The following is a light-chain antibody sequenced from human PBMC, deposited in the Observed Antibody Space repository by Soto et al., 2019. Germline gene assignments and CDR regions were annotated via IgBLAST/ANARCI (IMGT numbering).Light chain of an antibody. CDR1: LNIANY. V-gene: IGKV1-39*01. CDR2: AAS. J-gene: IGKJ1*01. CDR3: RQSDSKRWT. Sequence: DTPMTQCPTPPSAYGGDRDTITCPASLNIANYLNWYQQKPGKAPKLLIYAASSLQSGVPSRFSGGGSVTEFTLTITSLQPEDFATYYGRQSDSKRWTFSPRAEVDIK.